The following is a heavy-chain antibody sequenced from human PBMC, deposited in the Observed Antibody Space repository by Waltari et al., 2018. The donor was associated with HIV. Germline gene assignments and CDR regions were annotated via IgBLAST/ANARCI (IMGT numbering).Heavy chain of an antibody. V-gene: IGHV1-18*01. CDR3: ARFFPTATTTGCYLAL. CDR2: FNSDNGDT. D-gene: IGHD4-17*01. J-gene: IGHJ2*01. Sequence: QVHLVQSGAELKKTGASVKPSCKASGYTFTNFGINWVRQAPGQGLEWMGWFNSDNGDTKYAQKFHDRVTMTTDTSTSTAYMELRSLRSDDTAVYYCARFFPTATTTGCYLALWGPGTLVTMSS. CDR1: GYTFTNFG.